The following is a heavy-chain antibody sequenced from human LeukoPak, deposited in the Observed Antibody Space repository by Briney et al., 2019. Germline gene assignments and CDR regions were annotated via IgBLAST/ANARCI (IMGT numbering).Heavy chain of an antibody. CDR2: INHSGST. V-gene: IGHV4-34*01. Sequence: SETLSLTCAVYGGSFSGCYWSWLRQPPGKGLEWIGEINHSGSTNYNPSLKSRVTISVDTSKNQFSLKLSSVTAADTAVYYCARHKPGYYYYYMDVWGKGTTVTISS. CDR3: ARHKPGYYYYYMDV. J-gene: IGHJ6*03. CDR1: GGSFSGCY.